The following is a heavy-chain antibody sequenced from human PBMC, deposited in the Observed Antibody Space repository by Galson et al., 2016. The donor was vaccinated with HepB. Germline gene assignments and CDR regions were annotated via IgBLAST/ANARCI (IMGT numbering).Heavy chain of an antibody. V-gene: IGHV3-7*01. D-gene: IGHD5-18*01. CDR3: AKSVGIQLWLDHAFDI. CDR1: GFTFSSYS. J-gene: IGHJ3*02. Sequence: SLRLSCAASGFTFSSYSMTWVRQAPGKGLEWVANIKQDGSEKYYVDSVKGRFTISRDNSKNTLYVQMNSLRAEDTAVYYCAKSVGIQLWLDHAFDIWGQGTMVTVAS. CDR2: IKQDGSEK.